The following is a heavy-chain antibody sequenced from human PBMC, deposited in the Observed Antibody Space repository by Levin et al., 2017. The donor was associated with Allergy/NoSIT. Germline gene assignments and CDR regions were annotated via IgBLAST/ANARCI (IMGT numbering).Heavy chain of an antibody. CDR2: ISGSGTTI. J-gene: IGHJ4*02. Sequence: TGESLKISCAASGFSFSSYNMNWVRQAPGKGLEWVSFISGSGTTIYYANSVKGRFTISRDNGKNSLYLQMNSLRDEDTAVYHCASGSYSNRWYPGWGQGTLVTVSS. D-gene: IGHD6-13*01. CDR1: GFSFSSYN. V-gene: IGHV3-48*02. CDR3: ASGSYSNRWYPG.